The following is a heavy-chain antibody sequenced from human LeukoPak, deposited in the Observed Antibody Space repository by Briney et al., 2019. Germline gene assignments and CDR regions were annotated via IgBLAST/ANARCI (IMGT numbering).Heavy chain of an antibody. Sequence: SETLSLICTFSGGSNSSYYGSWIPDPPGKGQEFLWYIYHCGRYKYNPSLKSLVTISADTSKDQFSLKLASVTAADTAVYYCTTGYSSTWYYFDDWGQGTLVTVSS. CDR2: IYHCGRY. D-gene: IGHD6-13*01. CDR1: GGSNSSYY. V-gene: IGHV4-59*01. CDR3: TTGYSSTWYYFDD. J-gene: IGHJ4*02.